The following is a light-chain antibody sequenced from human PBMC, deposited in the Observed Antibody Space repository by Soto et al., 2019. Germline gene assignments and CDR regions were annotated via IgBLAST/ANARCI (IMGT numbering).Light chain of an antibody. CDR1: QSVRDN. CDR2: GAS. J-gene: IGKJ3*01. CDR3: QYYDSWPPL. V-gene: IGKV3-15*01. Sequence: EIVMTQSPTTLSVSPGERATLSCRASQSVRDNLACYQQKPGQAPRLLIYGASTRATGIPARFSGSGSGTEFTLTISSLQSEDFAVYYCQYYDSWPPLFGPGTKVDIK.